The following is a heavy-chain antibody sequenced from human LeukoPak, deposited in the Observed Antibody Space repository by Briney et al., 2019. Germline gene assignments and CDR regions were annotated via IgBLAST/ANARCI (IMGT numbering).Heavy chain of an antibody. CDR3: ARWLNYYDSSGYRYYFDY. D-gene: IGHD3-22*01. V-gene: IGHV1-2*02. J-gene: IGHJ4*02. Sequence: GASVKVSCKASGYTFTGYYMHWVRQAPGQGLEWMGWINPNSGGTNYAQKFQGRVTMTRDTSISTAYMELSRLRSDDTAVYYCARWLNYYDSSGYRYYFDYWGRGTLVTVSS. CDR1: GYTFTGYY. CDR2: INPNSGGT.